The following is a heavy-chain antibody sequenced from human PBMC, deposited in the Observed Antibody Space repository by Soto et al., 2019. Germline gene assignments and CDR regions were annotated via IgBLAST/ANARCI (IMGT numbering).Heavy chain of an antibody. CDR3: AKDSSGYPYYYYGMDV. V-gene: IGHV3-30*18. J-gene: IGHJ6*02. CDR1: GFTFSSYG. D-gene: IGHD3-22*01. Sequence: GGSLRLSCAASGFTFSSYGMHWVRQAPGKGLEWVAVISYDGSNKYYADSVKGRFTISRDNSKNTLYLQMNSLRAEDTAVYYCAKDSSGYPYYYYGMDVWGQGTTVTVSS. CDR2: ISYDGSNK.